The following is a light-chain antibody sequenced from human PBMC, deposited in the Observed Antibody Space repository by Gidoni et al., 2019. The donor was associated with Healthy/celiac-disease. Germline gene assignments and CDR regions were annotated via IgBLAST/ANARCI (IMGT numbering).Light chain of an antibody. Sequence: QPVLTQPPSVSAAPGQKVTISCAGSSSNIGNNYVSWYQQLPGTAPKLLIYDNNKPPSGIPDRFSGSKSGTSATLGITGLQTGDEADYYCGTWDSSLSAGGVFGGGTKLTVL. J-gene: IGLJ3*02. CDR1: SSNIGNNY. V-gene: IGLV1-51*01. CDR3: GTWDSSLSAGGV. CDR2: DNN.